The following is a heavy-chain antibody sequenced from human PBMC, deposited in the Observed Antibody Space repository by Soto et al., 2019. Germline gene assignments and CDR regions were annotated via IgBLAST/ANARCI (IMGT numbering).Heavy chain of an antibody. J-gene: IGHJ4*02. D-gene: IGHD6-13*01. CDR3: AKPSSSSWYYFYY. CDR1: GYTFTTYY. V-gene: IGHV1-46*03. Sequence: QVQLVQSGAEVKKPGASVNVSCKASGYTFTTYYMHWVRQAPGQGLEWMGIINPSGGSTSYAQKFQGRVTMTRDTSTSTVYMELSGLRSEDTAVYYCAKPSSSSWYYFYYWGQGTLVTVSS. CDR2: INPSGGST.